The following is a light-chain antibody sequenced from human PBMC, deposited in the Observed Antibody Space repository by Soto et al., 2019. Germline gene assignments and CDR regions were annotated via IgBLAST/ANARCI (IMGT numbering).Light chain of an antibody. CDR3: QQRSNWPPTWT. V-gene: IGKV3D-20*02. J-gene: IGKJ1*01. Sequence: EIVLTQSPGTLSLSPGERATLSCRASQSVSSSYLAWYQQKPGQAPRLLIYGASSRATGIPDRFSGSGSGTDFTLTISRLEPEDFAVYYCQQRSNWPPTWTFGQGTKVYIK. CDR1: QSVSSSY. CDR2: GAS.